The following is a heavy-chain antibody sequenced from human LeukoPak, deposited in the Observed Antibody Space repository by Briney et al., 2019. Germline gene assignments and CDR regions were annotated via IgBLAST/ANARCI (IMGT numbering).Heavy chain of an antibody. D-gene: IGHD3-3*02. J-gene: IGHJ4*02. CDR3: AASIWRTFFDY. CDR2: LYYMRGA. Sequence: SETLSLTCTVSGGSISGYYWSWSRQPPGKGVEWIGNLYYMRGAWYKSSLKSRVTISIDTSKMQFSLRVNSVTAADTAVYFCAASIWRTFFDYWGQGSLLTVSS. CDR1: GGSISGYY. V-gene: IGHV4-59*01.